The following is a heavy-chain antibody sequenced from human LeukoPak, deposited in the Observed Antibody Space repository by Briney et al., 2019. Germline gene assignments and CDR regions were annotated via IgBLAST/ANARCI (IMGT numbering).Heavy chain of an antibody. CDR2: IRYDGSNK. J-gene: IGHJ4*02. D-gene: IGHD3-22*01. CDR3: ATMVTSPTYYYDSSGYEDY. CDR1: GFTFSSYG. Sequence: PGGSLSLSCSASGFTFSSYGMHWVRQAPGKGLEWVAFIRYDGSNKYYADSVKGRFTISRDNSKNTLYLQMNSLRAEDTAVYYCATMVTSPTYYYDSSGYEDYWGQGTLVTVSS. V-gene: IGHV3-30*02.